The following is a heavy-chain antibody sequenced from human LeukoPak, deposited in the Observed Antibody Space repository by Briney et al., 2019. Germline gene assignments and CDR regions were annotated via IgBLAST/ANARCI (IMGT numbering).Heavy chain of an antibody. V-gene: IGHV3-48*01. CDR2: ISSSSSTI. CDR3: AIGGWLAYFDY. D-gene: IGHD6-19*01. J-gene: IGHJ4*02. Sequence: GGSLRLSCAASGFTFSSYSMNWVRQAPGKGLEWVSYISSSSSTIYYADSVKGRFTISRDNAKNSLYLQMNSLRAEDTAVYYCAIGGWLAYFDYWGQGTLVTVSS. CDR1: GFTFSSYS.